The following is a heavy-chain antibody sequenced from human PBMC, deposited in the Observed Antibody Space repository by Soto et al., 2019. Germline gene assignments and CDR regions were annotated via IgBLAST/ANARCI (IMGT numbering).Heavy chain of an antibody. CDR3: TREYTYGSNFFDC. CDR2: ISHSGST. Sequence: QVQLQESGPGLVKPSQTLSLTCTVSGGSISSAAYYWSWIRQHPGKGLEWIGYISHSGSTYYNPSLKSRVIISVDPSKTQFSLSLTSVTAADTAVYYCTREYTYGSNFFDCWGQGALVTVSS. D-gene: IGHD2-2*02. J-gene: IGHJ4*02. CDR1: GGSISSAAYY. V-gene: IGHV4-31*03.